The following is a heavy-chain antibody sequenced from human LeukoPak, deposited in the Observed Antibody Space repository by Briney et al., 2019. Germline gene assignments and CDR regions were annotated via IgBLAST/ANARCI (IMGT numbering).Heavy chain of an antibody. J-gene: IGHJ4*02. Sequence: PSETLSLTCTVSGGSISSSPYYWGWIRQPPGKGLEWIGSIYYSGITYYNPSLKSRVTISVDTSKNQFSLNLSSVTAADTAVYYCARGWLYFDNWGQGTLVTVSS. CDR3: ARGWLYFDN. CDR2: IYYSGIT. CDR1: GGSISSSPYY. V-gene: IGHV4-39*07. D-gene: IGHD2-15*01.